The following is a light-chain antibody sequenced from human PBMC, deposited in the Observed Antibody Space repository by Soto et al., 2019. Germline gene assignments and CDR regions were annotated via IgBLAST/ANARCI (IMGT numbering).Light chain of an antibody. CDR1: QGISSY. CDR3: QQYNSYSGT. J-gene: IGKJ1*01. CDR2: DAS. Sequence: IQLTQSPSSLSASVGDRVTITCRASQGISSYLGWYQQKPGKAPNLLIYDASTLHSGVPSRFSGGGSGTEFTLTISSLQPDDFATYYCQQYNSYSGTFGQGTKVDIK. V-gene: IGKV1-9*01.